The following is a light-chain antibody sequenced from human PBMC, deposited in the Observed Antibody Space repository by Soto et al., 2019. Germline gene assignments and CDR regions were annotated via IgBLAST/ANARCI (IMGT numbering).Light chain of an antibody. Sequence: EIVMTQSPATLSVSPGERATLSCRASQSVSSNLAWYQQKPGQAPRLLIYGASTRATGIPARFSGSGSGTDFTLTISRLEPEDFATYYCQQYNGYRWTFGQGTKVDIK. J-gene: IGKJ1*01. CDR3: QQYNGYRWT. CDR1: QSVSSN. V-gene: IGKV3-15*01. CDR2: GAS.